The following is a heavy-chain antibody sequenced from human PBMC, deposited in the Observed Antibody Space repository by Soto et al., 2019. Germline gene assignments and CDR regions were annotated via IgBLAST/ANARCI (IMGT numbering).Heavy chain of an antibody. Sequence: SVKGSCKASGGTFSSYAISWVRQAPGQGLEWMGGIIPIFGTANYAQKFQGRVTITADESTSTAYMELSSLRSEDTAVYYCAREMATIDGGAFDIWGQGAMVTVSS. J-gene: IGHJ3*02. V-gene: IGHV1-69*13. CDR2: IIPIFGTA. CDR3: AREMATIDGGAFDI. CDR1: GGTFSSYA. D-gene: IGHD5-12*01.